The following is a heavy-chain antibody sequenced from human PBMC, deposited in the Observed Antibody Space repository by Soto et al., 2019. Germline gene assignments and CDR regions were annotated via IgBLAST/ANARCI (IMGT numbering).Heavy chain of an antibody. CDR1: GGSISSGGYY. CDR3: ARNPVTRPRYYYYYMDV. Sequence: PSETLCLTCTVSGGSISSGGYYWSWIRQHPGKGLEWIGYIYYSGSTYYNPSLKSRVTISVDTSKNQFSLKLSSVTAADTAVYYCARNPVTRPRYYYYYMDVWGKGTTVTVSS. V-gene: IGHV4-31*03. J-gene: IGHJ6*03. D-gene: IGHD2-21*02. CDR2: IYYSGST.